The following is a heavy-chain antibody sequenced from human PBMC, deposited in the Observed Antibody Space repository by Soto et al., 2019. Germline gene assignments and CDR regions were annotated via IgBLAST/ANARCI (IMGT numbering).Heavy chain of an antibody. CDR3: ARERVVNYTDIYFDX. CDR1: GVAFYNYN. D-gene: IGHD3-16*02. CDR2: ISGTGIDI. Sequence: LSLSCAAYGVAFYNYNMNWVRQAPGRGLEWVSSISGTGIDIHFADSVKCRFVTSRDNAKTSVFLQMNSLRPEDTAVYYCARERVVNYTDIYFDXWGHVTPLTISX. V-gene: IGHV3-21*01. J-gene: IGHJ4*01.